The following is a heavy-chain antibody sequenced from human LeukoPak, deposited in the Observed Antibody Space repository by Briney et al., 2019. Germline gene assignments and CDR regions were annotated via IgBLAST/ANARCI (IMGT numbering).Heavy chain of an antibody. Sequence: QTGGSLRLSCAASGFTFSSYAMSWVRQAPGKGLEWVSAISGSGGSTYYADSVKGRFTISRDNSKNTLYLQMNSLRAEDTAVYYCARDRDSSSWSKGGWFDPWGQGTLVTVSS. J-gene: IGHJ5*02. CDR1: GFTFSSYA. CDR2: ISGSGGST. D-gene: IGHD6-13*01. CDR3: ARDRDSSSWSKGGWFDP. V-gene: IGHV3-23*01.